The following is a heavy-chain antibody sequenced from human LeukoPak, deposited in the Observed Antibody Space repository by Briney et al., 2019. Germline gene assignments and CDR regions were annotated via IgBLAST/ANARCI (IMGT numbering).Heavy chain of an antibody. J-gene: IGHJ4*02. CDR1: GGSIRSSYYY. V-gene: IGHV4-39*07. CDR3: AKNYYDSSGYYFDY. CDR2: IYDSGST. D-gene: IGHD3-22*01. Sequence: SETLSLTCTVSGGSIRSSYYYWGWIRQPPGKGLEWIGSIYDSGSTYYNPSLKSRVTISRDNSKNTLYLQMNSLRAEDTAVYYCAKNYYDSSGYYFDYWGQGTLVTVSS.